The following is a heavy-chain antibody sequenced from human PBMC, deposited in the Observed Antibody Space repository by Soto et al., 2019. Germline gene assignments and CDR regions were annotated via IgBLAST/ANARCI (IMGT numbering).Heavy chain of an antibody. V-gene: IGHV3-21*01. CDR1: GFTFSSYS. J-gene: IGHJ5*02. CDR3: ARDRIAAAGFVISHWFDP. CDR2: ISSSSSYI. Sequence: GGSLRLSCAASGFTFSSYSMNWIRQAPGKGLEWVSSISSSSSYIYYADSVKGRFTISRDNAKNSLYLQMNSLRAEDTAVYYCARDRIAAAGFVISHWFDPWGQGTLVTVSS. D-gene: IGHD6-13*01.